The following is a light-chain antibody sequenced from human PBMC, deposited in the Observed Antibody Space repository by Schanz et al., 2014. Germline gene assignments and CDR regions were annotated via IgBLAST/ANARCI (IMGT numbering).Light chain of an antibody. CDR2: GAS. V-gene: IGKV3-20*01. J-gene: IGKJ2*01. Sequence: EIVLTQSPGTLSLSPGERATLSCRASQTVSSSYLAWYQQKPGQAPRLLIYGASSRATGTPARFSGSGSGTDFTLTISRLEPEDFAVYYCHHYGGSPYTFGQGTKLEIK. CDR1: QTVSSSY. CDR3: HHYGGSPYT.